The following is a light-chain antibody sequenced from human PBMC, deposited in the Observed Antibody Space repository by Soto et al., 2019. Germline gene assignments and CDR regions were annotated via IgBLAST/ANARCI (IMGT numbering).Light chain of an antibody. CDR3: SSYTSSSTLVV. Sequence: QSVLTQPPSASGTPGQMVTISCSGSSSNIGSNTVNWYQQLPGMAPKLLIYNNSQRPSGVPDRFSGSKSGTSASLAISGLQSEDEADYYCSSYTSSSTLVVFGGGTKLTVL. CDR2: NNS. J-gene: IGLJ2*01. CDR1: SSNIGSNT. V-gene: IGLV1-44*01.